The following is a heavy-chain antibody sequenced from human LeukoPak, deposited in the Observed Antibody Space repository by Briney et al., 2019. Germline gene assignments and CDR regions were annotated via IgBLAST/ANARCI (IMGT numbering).Heavy chain of an antibody. CDR1: RFTFPSQA. CDR2: ISSSGSST. Sequence: GGSLRLSCPATRFTFPSQAMSWVRQAPGKGLEWVAGISSSGSSTFYADSVKGRFTISRDNSENTLYLQMSSLRAEDTAVYYCAKENVRGGSHWFDPWGQGTLVTVSS. D-gene: IGHD3-10*02. V-gene: IGHV3-23*01. J-gene: IGHJ5*02. CDR3: AKENVRGGSHWFDP.